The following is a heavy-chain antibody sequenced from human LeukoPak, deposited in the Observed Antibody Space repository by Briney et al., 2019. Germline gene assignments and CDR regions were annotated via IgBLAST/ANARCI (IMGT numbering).Heavy chain of an antibody. CDR3: ARDGAPDAHCSSTSCAIR. V-gene: IGHV3-23*01. CDR2: ISGSGGST. CDR1: GFTFSGYA. Sequence: GGSLRLSCAASGFTFSGYAMSWVRQAPGKGLEWFSAISGSGGSTHYADSVKGRFTISRDNAKNSLYLQMNSLRAEDTAVYYCARDGAPDAHCSSTSCAIRWGQGTLVTVSS. D-gene: IGHD2-2*01. J-gene: IGHJ4*02.